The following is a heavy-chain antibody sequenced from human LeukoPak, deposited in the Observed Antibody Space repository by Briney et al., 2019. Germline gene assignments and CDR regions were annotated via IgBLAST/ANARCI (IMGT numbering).Heavy chain of an antibody. CDR1: GFTFSTYW. CDR3: ARVLPVASRDY. CDR2: IKQDGSDK. Sequence: GGSLRLSCAASGFTFSTYWMSWVRQAPGKGLEWVANIKQDGSDKFYVDSVEGRFTISRDNAKNSMYLQMNSLRAEDTAIYYCARVLPVASRDYWGQGTLVTVSS. D-gene: IGHD2-2*01. J-gene: IGHJ4*02. V-gene: IGHV3-7*01.